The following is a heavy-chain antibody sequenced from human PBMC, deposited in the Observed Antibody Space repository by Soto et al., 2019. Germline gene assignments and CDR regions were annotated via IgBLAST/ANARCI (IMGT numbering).Heavy chain of an antibody. Sequence: GGSLRLSCAASGFSFSSYSMNWVRQAPGKGLEWVSSISSSSSYIYYADSVRGRFTISRDNAKNSLYLQMNSLRAEDTAVYYCARDRSPTYDFWNAPTIDYWGQGTLVTVSS. CDR1: GFSFSSYS. CDR2: ISSSSSYI. D-gene: IGHD3-3*01. CDR3: ARDRSPTYDFWNAPTIDY. V-gene: IGHV3-21*01. J-gene: IGHJ4*02.